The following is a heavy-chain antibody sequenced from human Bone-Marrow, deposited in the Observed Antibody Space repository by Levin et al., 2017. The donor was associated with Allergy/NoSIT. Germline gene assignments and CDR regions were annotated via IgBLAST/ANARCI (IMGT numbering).Heavy chain of an antibody. Sequence: GESLKISCKASGYTFTSYGISWVRQAPGQGLEWMGWISAYNGNTNYAQKLQGRVTMTTDTSTSTAYMELRSLRSDDTAVYYCARGDIVVVPAPRGDDAFDIWGQGTMVTVSS. CDR3: ARGDIVVVPAPRGDDAFDI. CDR1: GYTFTSYG. CDR2: ISAYNGNT. J-gene: IGHJ3*02. V-gene: IGHV1-18*01. D-gene: IGHD2-2*01.